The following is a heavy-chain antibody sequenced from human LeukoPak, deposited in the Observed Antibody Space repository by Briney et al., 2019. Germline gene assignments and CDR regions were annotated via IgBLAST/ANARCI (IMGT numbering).Heavy chain of an antibody. D-gene: IGHD1/OR15-1a*01. CDR3: ARASVEHSIVAGDYFDY. Sequence: SETLSLTCAVSGYSINNAHYWAWIRQPPGKGLEWIGNISQSAIASYNPSLKSRVTISLDTSNNHFSLGLRSVTAADTAVYFCARASVEHSIVAGDYFDYWGQGTLVTVSS. J-gene: IGHJ4*02. CDR2: ISQSAIA. CDR1: GYSINNAHY. V-gene: IGHV4-38-2*01.